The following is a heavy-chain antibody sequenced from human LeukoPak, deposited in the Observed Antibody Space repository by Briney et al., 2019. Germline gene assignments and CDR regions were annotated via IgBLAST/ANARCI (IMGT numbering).Heavy chain of an antibody. CDR3: AKDLRRIVGATKGMDV. D-gene: IGHD1-26*01. Sequence: GGSLRLSCAASGFTFSSYGMHWVRQAPGKELEWVALIRYDGSNKYYADSVKGRFTISRDNSKNTLYLQMNSLRAEDTAVYYCAKDLRRIVGATKGMDVWGKGTTVTVSS. V-gene: IGHV3-30*02. J-gene: IGHJ6*03. CDR1: GFTFSSYG. CDR2: IRYDGSNK.